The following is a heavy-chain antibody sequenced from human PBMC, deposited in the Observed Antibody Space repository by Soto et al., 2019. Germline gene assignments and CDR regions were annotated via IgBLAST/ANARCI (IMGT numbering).Heavy chain of an antibody. Sequence: EVHLLESGGGLVQPGGSLRLSCAGSGFTFNSFGMSWVRQAPGKGLEWVSGISGEGTDTYYVGSVKGRFTISRDNSKNTLYLQMNSLRVEDTAVYYCAKVPSTGSSEGFDYWGQGTLVTVSS. CDR2: ISGEGTDT. CDR1: GFTFNSFG. D-gene: IGHD1-26*01. CDR3: AKVPSTGSSEGFDY. V-gene: IGHV3-23*03. J-gene: IGHJ4*02.